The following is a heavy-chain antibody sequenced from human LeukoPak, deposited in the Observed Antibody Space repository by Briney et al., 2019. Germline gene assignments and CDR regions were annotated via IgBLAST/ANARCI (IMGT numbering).Heavy chain of an antibody. CDR3: ATATMVRGVIISNWFDP. Sequence: ASVKVSCKVSGYTLTELSMHWVRQAPGKGLEWMGGFDPEDGETIYAQKFQGRVTMTEDTSTDTANMELSSLRSEDTAVYYCATATMVRGVIISNWFDPWGQGTLVTVSS. CDR2: FDPEDGET. D-gene: IGHD3-10*01. CDR1: GYTLTELS. V-gene: IGHV1-24*01. J-gene: IGHJ5*02.